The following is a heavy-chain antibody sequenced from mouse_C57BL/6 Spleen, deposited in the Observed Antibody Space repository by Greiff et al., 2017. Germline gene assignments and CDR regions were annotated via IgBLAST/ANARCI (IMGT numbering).Heavy chain of an antibody. J-gene: IGHJ2*01. V-gene: IGHV5-9*01. Sequence: EVMLVESGGGLVKPGGSLKLSCAASGFTFSSYTMSWVRQTPEKRLEWVATISGGGGNTYYPDSVKGRFTISRDNAKNTLYLQMSSLRSEDTALYYCARKDSSGYGYWGQGTTRTVSS. CDR3: ARKDSSGYGY. CDR1: GFTFSSYT. D-gene: IGHD3-2*02. CDR2: ISGGGGNT.